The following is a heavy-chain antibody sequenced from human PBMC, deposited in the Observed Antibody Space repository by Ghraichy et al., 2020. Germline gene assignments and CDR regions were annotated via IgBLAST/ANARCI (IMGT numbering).Heavy chain of an antibody. Sequence: GGSLRLSCAASGFTFSSYWMSWVRQAPGKGLEWVANIKQDGSEKYYVDSVKGRFTISRDNAKNSLYLQMNSLRAEDTAVYYCARITYGGGSLNAFDIWGQGTMVTVSS. D-gene: IGHD2-15*01. CDR1: GFTFSSYW. V-gene: IGHV3-7*01. CDR2: IKQDGSEK. CDR3: ARITYGGGSLNAFDI. J-gene: IGHJ3*02.